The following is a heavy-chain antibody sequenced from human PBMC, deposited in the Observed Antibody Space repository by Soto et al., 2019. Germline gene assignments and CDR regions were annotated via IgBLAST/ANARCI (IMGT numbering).Heavy chain of an antibody. V-gene: IGHV1-24*01. J-gene: IGHJ6*02. CDR2: FDPEDGET. CDR1: GYTLTELS. CDR3: ATDRGRYVRESSYGMDV. Sequence: ASVKVSCKVSGYTLTELSMHWVRQAPGKGLEWMGGFDPEDGETIYAQKFQGRVTMTEDTSTDTAYMELSSLRSEDTAVYYCATDRGRYVRESSYGMDVWGQGTTVTVSS. D-gene: IGHD3-16*01.